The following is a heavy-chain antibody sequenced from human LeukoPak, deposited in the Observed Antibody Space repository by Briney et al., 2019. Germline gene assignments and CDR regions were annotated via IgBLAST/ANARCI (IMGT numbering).Heavy chain of an antibody. Sequence: PGGSLRLSCAASGFTFRSFAISWVRQAPGRGLEWASGISGSAQNLYHADSVKGRLTISRDNSKNTVYLQMNSLRAEDTAVYYCAKHNWDAVYYGMDVWGQGTTVTVSS. CDR1: GFTFRSFA. CDR3: AKHNWDAVYYGMDV. V-gene: IGHV3-23*01. J-gene: IGHJ6*02. CDR2: ISGSAQNL. D-gene: IGHD1-20*01.